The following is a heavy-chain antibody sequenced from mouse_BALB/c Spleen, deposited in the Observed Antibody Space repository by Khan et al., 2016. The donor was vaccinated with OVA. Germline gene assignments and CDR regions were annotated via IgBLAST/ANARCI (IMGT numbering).Heavy chain of an antibody. J-gene: IGHJ3*01. CDR3: TRLAYYYDSEGFAY. CDR1: EFTFSTYG. Sequence: VQLKESGGDLVKPGGSLKLSCAASEFTFSTYGMSWVRQAPDKRLEWVATVSTGGSYTYYPDSVKGRFTISRTNAKNTLYLQMSGLRSEDTAMFYCTRLAYYYDSEGFAYWGQGTLVTVSA. V-gene: IGHV5-6*01. D-gene: IGHD1-1*01. CDR2: VSTGGSYT.